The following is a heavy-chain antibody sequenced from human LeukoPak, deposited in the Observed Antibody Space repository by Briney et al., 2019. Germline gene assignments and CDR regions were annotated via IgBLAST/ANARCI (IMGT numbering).Heavy chain of an antibody. D-gene: IGHD3-9*01. CDR2: IIRSGGSP. CDR1: GFTFSSYA. CDR3: AKDRAVLRYFDWLAGLDAFDI. V-gene: IGHV3-23*01. J-gene: IGHJ3*02. Sequence: GGSLRLSCAASGFTFSSYAMSWVRQAPGKGLEWGSAIIRSGGSPYYADSVKGRFTISKDNSKNPLYLQMNSLRAEDTAVYYCAKDRAVLRYFDWLAGLDAFDIWGQGTMVTVSS.